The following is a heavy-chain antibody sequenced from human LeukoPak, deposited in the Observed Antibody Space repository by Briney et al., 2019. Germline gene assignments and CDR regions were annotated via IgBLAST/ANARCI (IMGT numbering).Heavy chain of an antibody. Sequence: WETLSLTCTVSGGSISSYYWSWIRQPPGKGLEWIGYINYSGSTSYNPSLESRVTISVDMSKNRFSLKLSSVTAADTAVYYCARGSGGVDTVTGLFGMDVWGQGTTVTVSS. CDR1: GGSISSYY. J-gene: IGHJ6*02. CDR3: ARGSGGVDTVTGLFGMDV. CDR2: INYSGST. V-gene: IGHV4-59*01. D-gene: IGHD5-18*01.